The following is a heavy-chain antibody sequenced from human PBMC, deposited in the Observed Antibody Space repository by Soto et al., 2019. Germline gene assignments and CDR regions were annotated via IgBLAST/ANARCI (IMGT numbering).Heavy chain of an antibody. J-gene: IGHJ6*02. D-gene: IGHD6-19*01. Sequence: SETLSLTCTVSGGSISSYYWSWIRQPPGEGLEWIGYIYYSGSTNYNPSLKSRVTISVDTSKNQFSLKLSSVTAADTAVYYCARDRGAVAGADYYGMDVWGQGTTVTVSS. V-gene: IGHV4-59*01. CDR3: ARDRGAVAGADYYGMDV. CDR1: GGSISSYY. CDR2: IYYSGST.